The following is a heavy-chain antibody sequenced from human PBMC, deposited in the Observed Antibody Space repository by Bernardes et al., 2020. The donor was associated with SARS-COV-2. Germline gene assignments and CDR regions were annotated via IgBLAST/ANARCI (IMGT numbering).Heavy chain of an antibody. Sequence: GGSLRLSCAASGLTFSKYALTWVRQAPGKGLEWVSTLSSTGVTTYYADSVKGRFTISRDSFKNTMYLQMNSLRAEDTAVYYCAKNRRGEGGFYSYGMDVWGQGTTVTVSS. J-gene: IGHJ6*02. CDR3: AKNRRGEGGFYSYGMDV. D-gene: IGHD2-15*01. V-gene: IGHV3-23*01. CDR1: GLTFSKYA. CDR2: LSSTGVTT.